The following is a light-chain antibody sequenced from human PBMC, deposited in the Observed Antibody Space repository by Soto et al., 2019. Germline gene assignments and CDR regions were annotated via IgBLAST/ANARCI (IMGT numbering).Light chain of an antibody. Sequence: QSALTQPPSASGSPGQSVTISCTGTSSDVGGYNYVSWYQQHPGKAPKLMIYEVSKRPSGVPDRFSGSKSSNTASLTVSGLQAEDEADYYCSSYAGSNTVVFGGGTKVTVL. CDR1: SSDVGGYNY. V-gene: IGLV2-8*01. CDR2: EVS. CDR3: SSYAGSNTVV. J-gene: IGLJ2*01.